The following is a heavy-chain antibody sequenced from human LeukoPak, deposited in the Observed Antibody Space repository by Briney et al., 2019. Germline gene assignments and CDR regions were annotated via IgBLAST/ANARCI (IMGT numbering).Heavy chain of an antibody. Sequence: SVKVSCKASGGTFSSYAISWVRQAPRQGLEWMGGIIPIFGTANYAQRFQGRVTITADESTSTAYMELSSLRSEDTAVYYCATSVAARVFYYYYMDVWGKGTTVTVSS. D-gene: IGHD6-6*01. V-gene: IGHV1-69*13. J-gene: IGHJ6*03. CDR1: GGTFSSYA. CDR3: ATSVAARVFYYYYMDV. CDR2: IIPIFGTA.